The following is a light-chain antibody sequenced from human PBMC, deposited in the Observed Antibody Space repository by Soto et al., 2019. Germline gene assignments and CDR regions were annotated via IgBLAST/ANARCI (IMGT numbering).Light chain of an antibody. CDR2: AAS. J-gene: IGKJ3*01. Sequence: EIVLTQSPGTLSLSPGERATLSCRASQSVSSSYLAWYQQKPGQAPRLLIYAASSKATGIPDRVSGSGSGRDFTLTIGRLEPEDFAVYYCEEYGSSLFAFGPGTKVDIK. V-gene: IGKV3-20*01. CDR1: QSVSSSY. CDR3: EEYGSSLFA.